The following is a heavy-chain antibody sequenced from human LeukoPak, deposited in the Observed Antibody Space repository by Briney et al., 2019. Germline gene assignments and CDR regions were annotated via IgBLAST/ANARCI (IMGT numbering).Heavy chain of an antibody. CDR1: GFDFSTYS. Sequence: GGSLRLSCAASGFDFSTYSMHWVRRAPGRGLEWLSYIDSSSSTICYADSVKGRFTISRDNAKNPLYLQMNSLRAEDTAVFYCARGGARSSSYYYYGMDVWGLGTTVTVSS. V-gene: IGHV3-48*01. D-gene: IGHD6-13*01. J-gene: IGHJ6*02. CDR2: IDSSSSTI. CDR3: ARGGARSSSYYYYGMDV.